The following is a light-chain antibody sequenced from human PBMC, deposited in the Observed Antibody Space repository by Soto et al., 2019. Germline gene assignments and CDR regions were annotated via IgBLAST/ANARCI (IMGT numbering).Light chain of an antibody. CDR3: EQYNNCPPYT. CDR1: QSVSSN. J-gene: IGKJ2*01. CDR2: GAS. V-gene: IGKV3-15*01. Sequence: EIVMTQSPATLYVSPGERATVSCRASQSVSSNLAWYQQKPGQAPRLLIYGASTRATGIPARFSGSGSGTEFSLTISSLQSEDFAVYYCEQYNNCPPYTFGQGTKLEIK.